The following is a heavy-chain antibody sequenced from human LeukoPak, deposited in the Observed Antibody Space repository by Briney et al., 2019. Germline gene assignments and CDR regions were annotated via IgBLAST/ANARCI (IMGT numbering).Heavy chain of an antibody. D-gene: IGHD6-13*01. J-gene: IGHJ6*02. V-gene: IGHV3-23*01. CDR3: ARPRRIAAAGTPQGGMDV. Sequence: GGSLRLSCAASGFTFSSYAMSWVRQAPGKGLEWVSAISGSGGSTYYADSVKGRFTISRDNSKNTLYLQMNSLRAEDTAVYYCARPRRIAAAGTPQGGMDVWGQGTTVTVSS. CDR2: ISGSGGST. CDR1: GFTFSSYA.